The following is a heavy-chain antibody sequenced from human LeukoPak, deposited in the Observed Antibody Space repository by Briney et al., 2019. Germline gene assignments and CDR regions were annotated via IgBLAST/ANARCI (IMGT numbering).Heavy chain of an antibody. Sequence: SLRLSCAVSGFTFDDYAMHWVRQAPGKGLEWVSGIGWNSGSVGYADSVKGRFTISRDNAENTLYLQMNSLRAEDTALYYCTKADYSSSWYERDYFDHWGQGTLVTVSS. CDR2: IGWNSGSV. V-gene: IGHV3-9*01. CDR1: GFTFDDYA. D-gene: IGHD6-13*01. CDR3: TKADYSSSWYERDYFDH. J-gene: IGHJ4*02.